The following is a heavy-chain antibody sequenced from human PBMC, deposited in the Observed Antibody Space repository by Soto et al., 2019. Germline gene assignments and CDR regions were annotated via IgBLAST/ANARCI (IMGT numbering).Heavy chain of an antibody. CDR1: GFAFRSYN. CDR2: ISSGSSNI. V-gene: IGHV3-21*01. CDR3: ASATVVAATFDF. Sequence: GSLRLSCAASGFAFRSYNMNWVRQAPGKGLEWVASISSGSSNIYYADSVKGRFTISRDNAKNSLFLQMDSLRAEDSAVYYCASATVVAATFDFWGQGTLVTVSS. J-gene: IGHJ4*02. D-gene: IGHD2-15*01.